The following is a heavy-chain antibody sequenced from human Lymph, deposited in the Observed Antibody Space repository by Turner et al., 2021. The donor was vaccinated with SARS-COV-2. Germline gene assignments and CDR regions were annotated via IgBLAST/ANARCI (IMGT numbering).Heavy chain of an antibody. CDR2: IYSGGST. Sequence: EVQLVESGGGLIQPGGSLRLSCAASIFTVSSNYMTRVRQAPGKGLEWVSVIYSGGSTYYADSVKGRFTISRDNSKNTLYLQMNSLRAEDTAVYYCARVLPYGDYFDYWGQGTLVTVSS. V-gene: IGHV3-53*01. D-gene: IGHD4-17*01. CDR3: ARVLPYGDYFDY. CDR1: IFTVSSNY. J-gene: IGHJ4*02.